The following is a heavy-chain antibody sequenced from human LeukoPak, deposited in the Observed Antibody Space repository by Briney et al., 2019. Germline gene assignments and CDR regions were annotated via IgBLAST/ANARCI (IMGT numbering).Heavy chain of an antibody. Sequence: PSETLSLTCTVSGGSISSSSYYWGWIRQPPGKGLEWIGSIYYSGSTYYNPSLKSRVTISVDTSKNQFSLKLSSVTAADTAVYYCARGAAFWSGYFDYWGQGTLVTVSS. CDR2: IYYSGST. V-gene: IGHV4-39*01. CDR1: GGSISSSSYY. J-gene: IGHJ4*02. CDR3: ARGAAFWSGYFDY. D-gene: IGHD3-3*01.